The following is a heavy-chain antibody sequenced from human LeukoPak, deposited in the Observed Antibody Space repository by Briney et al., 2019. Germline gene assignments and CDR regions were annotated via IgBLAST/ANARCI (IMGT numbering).Heavy chain of an antibody. CDR3: AKDGYSSSWWTYYFDY. Sequence: GRSLRLSCAASGFTFSSYGMHWVRQAPGKGLEWVAVIPYDGSNKYYADSVKGRFTISRDNSKNTLYLQMNSLRAEDTAVYYCAKDGYSSSWWTYYFDYWGQGTLVTVSS. V-gene: IGHV3-30*18. J-gene: IGHJ4*02. CDR2: IPYDGSNK. D-gene: IGHD6-13*01. CDR1: GFTFSSYG.